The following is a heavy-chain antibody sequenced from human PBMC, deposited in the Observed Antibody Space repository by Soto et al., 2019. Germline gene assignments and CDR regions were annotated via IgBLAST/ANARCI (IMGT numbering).Heavy chain of an antibody. CDR1: GFTFSDYY. V-gene: IGHV3-11*05. J-gene: IGHJ5*02. D-gene: IGHD6-13*01. Sequence: QVQLVESGGGLVKPGGSLRLSCAASGFTFSDYYMSWIRQAPGKGLEWVSYISSSGSYTNYADSVKGRFTISRDNAKNSLYLQMNSLRAEDTAVYYCARDLAAAGTHWFDPWGQGTLVTVSS. CDR3: ARDLAAAGTHWFDP. CDR2: ISSSGSYT.